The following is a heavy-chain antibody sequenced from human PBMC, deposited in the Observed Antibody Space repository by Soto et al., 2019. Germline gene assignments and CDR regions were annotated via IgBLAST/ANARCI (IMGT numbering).Heavy chain of an antibody. CDR1: VDSVSSSSAA. CDR3: ARELGFSTPIYY. D-gene: IGHD5-18*01. J-gene: IGHJ4*02. Sequence: PSQTLSLTCAISVDSVSSSSAAWNWIRQSPSRGLEWLGRTYYRSKWYNDYAVSMKSRIIITPDTSKNQFSLQLNSVTPEDTAVYYCARELGFSTPIYYWGQGTLVTVSS. CDR2: TYYRSKWYN. V-gene: IGHV6-1*01.